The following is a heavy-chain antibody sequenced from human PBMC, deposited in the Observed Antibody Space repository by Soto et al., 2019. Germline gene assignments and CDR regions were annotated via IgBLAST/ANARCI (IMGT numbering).Heavy chain of an antibody. CDR3: VCNGYYCLDQ. D-gene: IGHD3-3*01. CDR2: IHHSGSS. V-gene: IGHV4-4*02. CDR1: GGSISNHDG. J-gene: IGHJ4*02. Sequence: PSETLSLTCAVSGGSISNHDGWSWVRQPPGESLEWLGKIHHSGSSNYHPSLQSRGTISVDKYKNQLSLKLTSVAAADTAVYFCVCNGYYCLDQWGPGNLVTV.